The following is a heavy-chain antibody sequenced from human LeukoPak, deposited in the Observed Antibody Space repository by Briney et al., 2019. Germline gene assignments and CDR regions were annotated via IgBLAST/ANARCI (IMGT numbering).Heavy chain of an antibody. J-gene: IGHJ4*02. CDR3: AKVTGGDMITYGGLDY. D-gene: IGHD3-16*01. CDR2: ISGNGDIT. Sequence: GGSLRLSCAASGITFSNYAMSWVRQAPGKGLEWVSAISGNGDITYYTDSVKGRFTISRDNSKNTLYLQMNSLRAEDTAIYYCAKVTGGDMITYGGLDYWGQGTLVTVSS. CDR1: GITFSNYA. V-gene: IGHV3-23*01.